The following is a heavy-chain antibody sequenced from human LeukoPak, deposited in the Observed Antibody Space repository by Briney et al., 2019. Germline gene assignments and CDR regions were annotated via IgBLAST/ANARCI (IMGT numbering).Heavy chain of an antibody. D-gene: IGHD3-3*01. CDR2: IYSAGST. V-gene: IGHV3-53*05. J-gene: IGHJ4*02. CDR1: GFTVSSNS. CDR3: AKDRMGYYDFWSGYFDY. Sequence: GGSLRLSCTVSGFTVSSNSMSWVRQAPGKGLEWVSFIYSAGSTHYSDSVKGRFTISRDNSKNTLYLQMNSLRAEDTAVYYCAKDRMGYYDFWSGYFDYWGQGTLVTVSS.